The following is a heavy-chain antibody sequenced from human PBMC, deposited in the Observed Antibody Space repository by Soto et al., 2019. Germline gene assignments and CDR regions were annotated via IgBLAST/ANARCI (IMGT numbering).Heavy chain of an antibody. CDR3: ARGWGRVVYAMDV. J-gene: IGHJ6*02. D-gene: IGHD1-26*01. Sequence: QVQLVQSGAEVKKPGASVRVSCKASGYTFTSYYIHWVRQAPGQGLEWVSIINPVGGSTNYAQKLQGRVTVTRDTSTSTVHMELSSLRSEDTAVCYCARGWGRVVYAMDVWGQGTTVTVSS. V-gene: IGHV1-46*04. CDR1: GYTFTSYY. CDR2: INPVGGST.